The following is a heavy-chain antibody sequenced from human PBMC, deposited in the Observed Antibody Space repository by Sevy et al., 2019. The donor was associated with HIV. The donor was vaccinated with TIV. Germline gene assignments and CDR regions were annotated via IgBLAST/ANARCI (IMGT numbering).Heavy chain of an antibody. CDR2: LSFGCGEI. V-gene: IGHV3-23*01. D-gene: IGHD2-8*01. CDR3: AREGCTKPHDY. Sequence: GGSLRLSCAASGFTFSKYSMSWVRQPPGKGLEWVSTLSFGCGEINYADSVKGRFTISRDNSTSSVYLQMNNLRPVDTAVYYCAREGCTKPHDYWGQGTLVTVSS. CDR1: GFTFSKYS. J-gene: IGHJ4*02.